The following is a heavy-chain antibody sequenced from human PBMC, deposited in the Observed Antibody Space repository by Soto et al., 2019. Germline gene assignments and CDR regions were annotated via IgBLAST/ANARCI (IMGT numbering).Heavy chain of an antibody. V-gene: IGHV4-4*02. CDR2: VHISGHS. CDR3: ARVRQGCSANNCYFDP. CDR1: GGSVRAPDW. D-gene: IGHD1-1*01. Sequence: SETLSLTCTLSGGSVRAPDWWNWVRQSPDKGLEWIAEVHISGHSNYNPSLRSRVSVSIDSSKNQFYLNLNSVTAADTAIYYCARVRQGCSANNCYFDPWGQGTQVTGSS. J-gene: IGHJ5*01.